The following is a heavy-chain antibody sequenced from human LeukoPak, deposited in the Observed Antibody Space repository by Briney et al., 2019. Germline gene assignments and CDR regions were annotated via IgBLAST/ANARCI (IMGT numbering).Heavy chain of an antibody. J-gene: IGHJ4*02. CDR3: AREEGERLHLTAGMQWLVRAFDY. Sequence: SVKVSCKASGGTFSSYAISWVRQAPGQGLEWMGGIIPIFGTANYAQKFQGRVTITADKSTSTAYMELSSLRSEDTAVYYCAREEGERLHLTAGMQWLVRAFDYWGQGTLVTVSS. CDR1: GGTFSSYA. CDR2: IIPIFGTA. D-gene: IGHD6-19*01. V-gene: IGHV1-69*06.